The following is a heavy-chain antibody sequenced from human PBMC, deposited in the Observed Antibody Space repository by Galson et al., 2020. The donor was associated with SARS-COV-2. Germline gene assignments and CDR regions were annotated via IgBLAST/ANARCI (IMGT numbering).Heavy chain of an antibody. CDR2: FDPEDGET. CDR3: ATAPTVTTPNWFDP. V-gene: IGHV1-24*01. D-gene: IGHD4-4*01. CDR1: GYTLTELS. Sequence: ASVKVSCKVSGYTLTELSMHWVRQAPGKGLEWMGGFDPEDGETIYAQKFQGRVTMTEDTSTDTADMELSSLRSEDTAVYYCATAPTVTTPNWFDPWGQGTLVTVSS. J-gene: IGHJ5*02.